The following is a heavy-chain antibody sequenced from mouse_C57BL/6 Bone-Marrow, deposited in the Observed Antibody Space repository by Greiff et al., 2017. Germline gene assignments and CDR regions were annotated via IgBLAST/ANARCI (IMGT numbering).Heavy chain of an antibody. Sequence: VKLQQSGAELARPGASVKLSCKASGYTFTSYGISWVKQRTGQGLEWIGEIYPRSGNTYYNEKFKGKATLTADKSSSTAYMELRSLTSEDSAVYFCARSRQLRLRYFDVWGTGTTVTVSS. V-gene: IGHV1-81*01. J-gene: IGHJ1*03. CDR3: ARSRQLRLRYFDV. D-gene: IGHD3-2*02. CDR1: GYTFTSYG. CDR2: IYPRSGNT.